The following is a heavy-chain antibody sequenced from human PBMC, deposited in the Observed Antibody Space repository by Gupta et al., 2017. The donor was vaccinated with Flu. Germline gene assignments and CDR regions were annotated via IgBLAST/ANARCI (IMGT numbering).Heavy chain of an antibody. CDR2: ISYDGSNK. Sequence: QVQLVESGGGVVPPGRSLRLSCAASGFTSSSYGMPWVRQDPGKGLEWVAVISYDGSNKYYADSVKGRFTISRDNSKNTLYLQMNSLRAEDTAVYYCAKGSLYSGSYYGGVDYWGQGTLVTVSS. V-gene: IGHV3-30*18. CDR1: GFTSSSYG. J-gene: IGHJ4*02. CDR3: AKGSLYSGSYYGGVDY. D-gene: IGHD1-26*01.